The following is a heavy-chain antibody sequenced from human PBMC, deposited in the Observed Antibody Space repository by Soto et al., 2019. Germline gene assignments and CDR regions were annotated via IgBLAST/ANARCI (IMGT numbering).Heavy chain of an antibody. Sequence: HPGGSLRLSCAGAGFTFSIHWMHWVRQSPGKGLVWVSRINSEGSSTSYADSVKGRFTISRDNAKNTLYLQMNNLRAEDTAVYYCARDSETTSHYYYSTDVWGQGTTVTVSS. D-gene: IGHD4-4*01. V-gene: IGHV3-74*01. CDR3: ARDSETTSHYYYSTDV. CDR2: INSEGSST. CDR1: GFTFSIHW. J-gene: IGHJ6*02.